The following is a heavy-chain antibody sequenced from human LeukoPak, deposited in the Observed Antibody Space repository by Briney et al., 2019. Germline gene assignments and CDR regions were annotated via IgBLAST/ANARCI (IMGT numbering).Heavy chain of an antibody. CDR3: ARDDYDILTGYYKGLDY. V-gene: IGHV1-2*02. CDR1: GYTFTGYY. D-gene: IGHD3-9*01. Sequence: ASVKVSFKASGYTFTGYYMHWVRQAPGQGLEWMGWINPNSGGTNYAQKFQGRVTMTRGTSISTAYMELSRLRSDDTAVYYCARDDYDILTGYYKGLDYWGQGTLVTVSS. J-gene: IGHJ4*02. CDR2: INPNSGGT.